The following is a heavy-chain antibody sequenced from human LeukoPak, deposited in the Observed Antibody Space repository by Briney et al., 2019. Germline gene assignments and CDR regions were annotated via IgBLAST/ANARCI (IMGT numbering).Heavy chain of an antibody. J-gene: IGHJ3*02. V-gene: IGHV3-33*01. CDR3: ARGGLGIGDFEI. CDR1: GFTFSSYG. D-gene: IGHD7-27*01. Sequence: GGSLRLSCAASGFTFSSYGMHWVRQAPGKGLEWVAVIWYDGSNKYYADSVKGRFTISRDNSKNTLYLQMNSLRAEDTAVYYCARGGLGIGDFEIWGQGTMVTVSS. CDR2: IWYDGSNK.